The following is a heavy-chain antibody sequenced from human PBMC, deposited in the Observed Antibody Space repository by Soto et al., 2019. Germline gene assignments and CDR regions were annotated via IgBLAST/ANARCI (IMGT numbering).Heavy chain of an antibody. CDR2: IKQDGSEK. D-gene: IGHD3-10*01. V-gene: IGHV3-7*04. Sequence: PGGSLRLSCAASGFTFSSYWMSWLRQAPGKGLEWVANIKQDGSEKYYVDSVKGRFTISRDNAKNSLYLQMNSLRAEDTAVYYCARDPRLLWFGEPGDGLDYWGQGT. J-gene: IGHJ4*02. CDR1: GFTFSSYW. CDR3: ARDPRLLWFGEPGDGLDY.